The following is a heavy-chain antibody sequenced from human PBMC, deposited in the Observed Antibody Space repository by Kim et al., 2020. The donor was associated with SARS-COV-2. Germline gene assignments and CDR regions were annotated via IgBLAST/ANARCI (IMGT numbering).Heavy chain of an antibody. Sequence: SETLSLTCAVYGGSFSGYYWSWIRQPPGKGLEWIGEINHSGSTNYNPSLKSRVTISVDTSKNQFSLKLSTVTAADTAVYYCARGGVYTMIPKRPVGWCDPWGQGTLVTVSS. CDR2: INHSGST. J-gene: IGHJ5*02. CDR3: ARGGVYTMIPKRPVGWCDP. D-gene: IGHD3-22*01. V-gene: IGHV4-34*01. CDR1: GGSFSGYY.